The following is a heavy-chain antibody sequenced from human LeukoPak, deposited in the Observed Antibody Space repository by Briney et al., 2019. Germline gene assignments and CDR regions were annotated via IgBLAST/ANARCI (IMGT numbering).Heavy chain of an antibody. CDR3: ARGYDFWSGYTFDY. V-gene: IGHV4-31*03. CDR2: IYYSGST. D-gene: IGHD3-3*01. Sequence: SETLSLTCTVSGGSISSGGYYWSWIRQHPGKGLEWIGYIYYSGSTYYNPSLKSRVTISVDRSKNQFSLKLSSVTAADTAVYYCARGYDFWSGYTFDYWGQGTLVTVSS. J-gene: IGHJ4*02. CDR1: GGSISSGGYY.